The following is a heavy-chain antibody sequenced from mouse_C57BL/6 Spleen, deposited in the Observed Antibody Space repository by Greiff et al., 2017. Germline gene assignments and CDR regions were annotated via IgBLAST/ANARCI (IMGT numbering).Heavy chain of an antibody. J-gene: IGHJ2*01. Sequence: QVQLQQSGTELVKPGASVKLSCKASGYTFTSYWMHWVKQRPGQGLEWIGNINPSNGGTNYNEKFKSKATLTVDKSSSTAYMQLSSLTSEDSAVYYCAREATVVAKYFDYWGQGTTLTVSS. D-gene: IGHD1-1*01. CDR1: GYTFTSYW. V-gene: IGHV1-53*01. CDR2: INPSNGGT. CDR3: AREATVVAKYFDY.